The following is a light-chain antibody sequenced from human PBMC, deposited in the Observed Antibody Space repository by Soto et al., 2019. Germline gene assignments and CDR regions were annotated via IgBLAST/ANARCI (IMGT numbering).Light chain of an antibody. Sequence: DIQMTQSPSSLSASVGDRVTITCRASQGISSYLSWYQQKPGKAPKFLIYDASSLQRGVPSRFSGSGSGTDFTLTISSLQPEDFATYYCQQSYSTPITFGQGTRLEIK. V-gene: IGKV1-39*01. J-gene: IGKJ5*01. CDR2: DAS. CDR3: QQSYSTPIT. CDR1: QGISSY.